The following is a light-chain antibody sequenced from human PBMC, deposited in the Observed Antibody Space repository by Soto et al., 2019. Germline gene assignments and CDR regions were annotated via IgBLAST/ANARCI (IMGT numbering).Light chain of an antibody. CDR1: QGIRNN. CDR2: ATS. Sequence: AIPMTQSPSSLSASVGDRVTITCRASQGIRNNLGLYQQRPGQAPKLLIYATSNLQAWVPSRFSGSGSGTDFTLTISSLEPEDFATYYSLQDYSYPWTFGQGTKVEIK. CDR3: LQDYSYPWT. J-gene: IGKJ1*01. V-gene: IGKV1-6*01.